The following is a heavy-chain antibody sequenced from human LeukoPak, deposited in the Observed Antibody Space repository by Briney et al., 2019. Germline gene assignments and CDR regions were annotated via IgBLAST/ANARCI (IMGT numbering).Heavy chain of an antibody. CDR3: VRVSESGSSSPFDY. CDR1: GGSFSGYY. V-gene: IGHV4-34*01. Sequence: PSETLSLTCAVYGGSFSGYYWSWIRQPPGKGLEWIGEINHSGSTNYNPSLKSRVTISVDTSKNQFSLKLSSVTAADTAVYYCVRVSESGSSSPFDYWGQGTLVTVSS. CDR2: INHSGST. J-gene: IGHJ4*02. D-gene: IGHD1-26*01.